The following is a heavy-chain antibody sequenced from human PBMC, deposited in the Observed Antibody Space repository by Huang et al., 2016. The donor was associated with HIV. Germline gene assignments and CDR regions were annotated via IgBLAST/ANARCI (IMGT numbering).Heavy chain of an antibody. CDR1: GFTFSSYA. V-gene: IGHV3-23*01. J-gene: IGHJ1*01. CDR2: SSGSCGST. Sequence: EVQLLESGGGLVQPGGSLRLSCAASGFTFSSYAMSWVRQAPGKGLEWVSGSSGSCGSTYYADAVKGRFTISRDNSKNTLYLQMNSLRAEDTAVYYCAKPPSISSKYFQHWGQGTLVTVSS. CDR3: AKPPSISSKYFQH. D-gene: IGHD3-3*02.